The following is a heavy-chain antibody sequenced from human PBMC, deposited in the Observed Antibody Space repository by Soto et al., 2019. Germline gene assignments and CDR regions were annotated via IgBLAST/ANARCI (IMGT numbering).Heavy chain of an antibody. CDR2: IYHSGST. D-gene: IGHD6-13*01. CDR3: ASSNIAATGFYYYGMDV. Sequence: SETLSLTCAVSGGSISSGDYSWSWIRQPPGKGLEWIGYIYHSGSTYYNPSLKGRVTISVDRSKNQFSLKLSSVTAADTAVYYCASSNIAATGFYYYGMDVWGRGTTVTVSS. V-gene: IGHV4-30-2*01. CDR1: GGSISSGDYS. J-gene: IGHJ6*02.